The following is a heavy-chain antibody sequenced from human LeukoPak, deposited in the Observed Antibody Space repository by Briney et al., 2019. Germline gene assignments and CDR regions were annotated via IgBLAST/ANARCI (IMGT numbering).Heavy chain of an antibody. J-gene: IGHJ4*02. Sequence: PGGSLRLSCAASGFTFSISAMSWVRQAPGKGLEWVSAISGSGGSTYYADSVKGRFTISRDNSKNTLYLQMNSLRAEDTAVYYCAKEGLGYFDWLLYYFDYWGQGTLVTVSS. D-gene: IGHD3-9*01. CDR1: GFTFSISA. CDR3: AKEGLGYFDWLLYYFDY. CDR2: ISGSGGST. V-gene: IGHV3-23*01.